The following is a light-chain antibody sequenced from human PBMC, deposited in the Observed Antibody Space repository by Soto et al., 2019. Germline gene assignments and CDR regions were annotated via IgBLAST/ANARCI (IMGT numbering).Light chain of an antibody. Sequence: QSVLTQPPSASGTPGQRVTISCSGSSSNIGSNTVNWYQQLPGTAPKLLIYSNNQRPSGVPDRFSGSKSGTSAALAISGLQSDDEADDYCAAWDDSLNVVFGGGTKLTVL. CDR1: SSNIGSNT. CDR3: AAWDDSLNVV. V-gene: IGLV1-44*01. CDR2: SNN. J-gene: IGLJ2*01.